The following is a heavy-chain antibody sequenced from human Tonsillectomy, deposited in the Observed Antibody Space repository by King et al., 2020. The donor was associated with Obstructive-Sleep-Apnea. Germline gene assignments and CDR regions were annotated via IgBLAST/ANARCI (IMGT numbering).Heavy chain of an antibody. Sequence: VQLVESGGGVVQPGRSLRLSCAASGFTFSVYGMHWVRPAPGTGLEWVAPISYDGSDKYYVDSVKGRFTVSRDNSKNTLYLQLSTLRAEATPVYYCAGDQSHLTYYFAYWGQGTRVTVSS. J-gene: IGHJ4*02. CDR1: GFTFSVYG. CDR3: AGDQSHLTYYFAY. D-gene: IGHD3-10*01. V-gene: IGHV3-30*03. CDR2: ISYDGSDK.